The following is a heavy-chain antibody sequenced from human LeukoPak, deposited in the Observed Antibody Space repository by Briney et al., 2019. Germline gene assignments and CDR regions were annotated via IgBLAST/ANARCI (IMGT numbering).Heavy chain of an antibody. CDR1: GFTFSSYA. Sequence: PGGSLRLSCAASGFTFSSYAMSWVRQAPGKGLEWVSAISGSGGSTYYADSVKGRFTISRDNSKNTLYLQMNSLRAEDTAVYYCAKDNGYNWAPYYFDYWGQGTLVTVSS. D-gene: IGHD5-24*01. CDR2: ISGSGGST. CDR3: AKDNGYNWAPYYFDY. V-gene: IGHV3-23*01. J-gene: IGHJ4*02.